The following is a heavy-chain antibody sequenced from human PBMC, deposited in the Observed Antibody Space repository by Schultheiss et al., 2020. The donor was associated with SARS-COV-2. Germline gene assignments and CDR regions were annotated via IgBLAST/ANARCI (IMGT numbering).Heavy chain of an antibody. D-gene: IGHD1-26*01. J-gene: IGHJ4*02. CDR1: GFTFSSYE. CDR2: ISSSGSTI. Sequence: GGSLRLSCAASGFTFSSYEMNWVRQAPGKGLEWVSYISSSGSTIYYADSVKGRFTISRDNAKNSLYLQMNSLRAEDTAVYYCAREGGGSYYIDYWGQGTLVTVSS. CDR3: AREGGGSYYIDY. V-gene: IGHV3-48*03.